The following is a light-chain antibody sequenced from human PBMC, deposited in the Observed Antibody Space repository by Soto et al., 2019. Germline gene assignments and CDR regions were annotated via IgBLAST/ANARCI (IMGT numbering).Light chain of an antibody. J-gene: IGKJ1*01. CDR1: QSISVS. CDR3: QQSYSTPWT. Sequence: IQMTQSPSTLSASVGDTVTITCRASQSISVSLAWYQQKPGKAPNLLIYDASTLQGGVPSRFSGSGSGTEFTLTVTSLQPEDFATYFCQQSYSTPWTFGQGTKVDIK. CDR2: DAS. V-gene: IGKV1-5*01.